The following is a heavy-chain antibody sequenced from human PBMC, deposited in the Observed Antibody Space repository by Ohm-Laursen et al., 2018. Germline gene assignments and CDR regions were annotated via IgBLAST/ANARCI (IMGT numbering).Heavy chain of an antibody. CDR1: GFTFTSSA. V-gene: IGHV1-58*02. J-gene: IGHJ6*02. CDR3: ASIAGIAAYYYGMDV. D-gene: IGHD6-13*01. Sequence: ASVKVSCKASGFTFTSSAMQWVRQARGQRLEWIGWIVVGSGNTNYAQKFQERVTITRDMSTSTAYMELSSLRSEDTAVYYCASIAGIAAYYYGMDVWGQGTTVTVSS. CDR2: IVVGSGNT.